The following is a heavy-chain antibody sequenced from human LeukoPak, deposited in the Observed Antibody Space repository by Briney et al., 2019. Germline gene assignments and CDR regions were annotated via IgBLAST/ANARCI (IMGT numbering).Heavy chain of an antibody. D-gene: IGHD6-13*01. CDR1: GGSISNSGYF. CDR2: IFYSGDT. J-gene: IGHJ6*03. V-gene: IGHV4-39*01. CDR3: ARHHRYSSFPWYMDV. Sequence: SETLSLTCTVSGGSISNSGYFWGWIRQPPGKGLEWVGSIFYSGDTYYNPSLKSRVTISVDTSKNQFSLKLSSVTAADTAVYYCARHHRYSSFPWYMDVWGKGTTVTVSS.